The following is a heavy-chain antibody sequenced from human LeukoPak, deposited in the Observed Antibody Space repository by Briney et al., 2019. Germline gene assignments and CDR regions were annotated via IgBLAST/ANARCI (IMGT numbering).Heavy chain of an antibody. Sequence: SETLSLTCTVSGGSISSYYWSWIRQPPGKGLEWIGYIYYSGSTNYNPSLKNRVTISVDTSKNQFSLKLSSVTAADTAVYYCARVASRISGYYYGMDVWGKGTTVTVSS. J-gene: IGHJ6*04. CDR1: GGSISSYY. V-gene: IGHV4-59*01. CDR3: ARVASRISGYYYGMDV. D-gene: IGHD2-15*01. CDR2: IYYSGST.